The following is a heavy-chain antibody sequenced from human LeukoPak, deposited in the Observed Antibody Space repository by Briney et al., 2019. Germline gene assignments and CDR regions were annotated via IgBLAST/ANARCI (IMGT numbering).Heavy chain of an antibody. V-gene: IGHV1-18*01. CDR3: ARDDYVWGSYNDY. J-gene: IGHJ4*02. CDR2: ISVYNGDT. D-gene: IGHD3-16*01. CDR1: GYTFSSFG. Sequence: GASVKVSCKASGYTFSSFGFMWVQQAPGQGLDWMGWISVYNGDTRYAQKFQGRVTMTTDTSTSTAYMELRSLTSDDTAVYYCARDDYVWGSYNDYWGQGTLVTVSS.